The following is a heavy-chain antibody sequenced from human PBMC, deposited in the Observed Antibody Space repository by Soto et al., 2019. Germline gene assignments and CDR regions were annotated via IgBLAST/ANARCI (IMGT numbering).Heavy chain of an antibody. CDR1: GGTFSSYA. V-gene: IGHV1-69*06. CDR3: ARSTMIVRKYDNWFDP. D-gene: IGHD3-22*01. CDR2: IIPIFGTA. Sequence: QVQLVQSGAEVKKPGSSVKVSCKASGGTFSSYAISWVRQAPGQGLEWMGGIIPIFGTANYAQKFKGRVTITADKSTSTAYMELSSLRSEETAVYYCARSTMIVRKYDNWFDPWGQGTLVTVSS. J-gene: IGHJ5*02.